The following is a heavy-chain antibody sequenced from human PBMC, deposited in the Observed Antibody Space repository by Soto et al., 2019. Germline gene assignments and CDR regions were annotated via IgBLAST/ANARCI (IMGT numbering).Heavy chain of an antibody. J-gene: IGHJ4*02. Sequence: QVQLVESGGGVVQPGRSLRLSCAASGFTFSSYGMHWVRETPGRGLEWVAVKRFDERDKYYADSVKGRFTISRDNSNNTVYLQMNSLRADDTAVYYCARDVRDACFDHWGQGALVTVSS. D-gene: IGHD2-8*01. CDR1: GFTFSSYG. V-gene: IGHV3-33*01. CDR3: ARDVRDACFDH. CDR2: KRFDERDK.